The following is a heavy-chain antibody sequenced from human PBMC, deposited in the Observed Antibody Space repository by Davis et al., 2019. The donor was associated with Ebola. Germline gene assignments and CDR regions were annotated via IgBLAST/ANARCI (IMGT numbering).Heavy chain of an antibody. D-gene: IGHD5-24*01. CDR2: ISVNSIYL. V-gene: IGHV3-21*01. Sequence: GGSLRLSCTASGFNFNIYPMNRVRQAPGKGLEWFSSISVNSIYLFYTDSVKGRFTISRDDAKNSVYLQMSSLRGDDTAVYFCARGSELWGQGTLVTVSS. CDR3: ARGSEL. CDR1: GFNFNIYP. J-gene: IGHJ4*02.